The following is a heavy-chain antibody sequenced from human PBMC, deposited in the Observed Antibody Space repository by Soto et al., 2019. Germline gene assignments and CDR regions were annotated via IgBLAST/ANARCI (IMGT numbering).Heavy chain of an antibody. CDR1: GGTFSSYA. D-gene: IGHD2-2*01. Sequence: QVQPVQSGAEVKKPGSSVKVSCKASGGTFSSYAISWVRQAPGQGLEWMGGIIPISGTANYAQKFQGRVTITADESTNMELSSLRSEDTAVYYCARSQGSSTSLEIYYYYYYGMDVWGQGTTVTVSS. V-gene: IGHV1-69*01. CDR2: IIPISGTA. J-gene: IGHJ6*02. CDR3: ARSQGSSTSLEIYYYYYYGMDV.